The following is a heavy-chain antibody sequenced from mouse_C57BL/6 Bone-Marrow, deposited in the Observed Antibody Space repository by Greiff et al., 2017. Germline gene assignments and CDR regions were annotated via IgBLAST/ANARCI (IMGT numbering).Heavy chain of an antibody. V-gene: IGHV2-9*01. Sequence: VQLQQSGPGLVAPSQSLSITCTVSGFSLTSYGVDWVRQPPGKGLEWLGVIWGGGSTNYNSALMSRLSISKDNSKSQIFLKMNSLQTDDTARYYCANYYGSSSYYAMDYWGQGTSVTVSS. D-gene: IGHD1-1*01. CDR3: ANYYGSSSYYAMDY. J-gene: IGHJ4*01. CDR1: GFSLTSYG. CDR2: IWGGGST.